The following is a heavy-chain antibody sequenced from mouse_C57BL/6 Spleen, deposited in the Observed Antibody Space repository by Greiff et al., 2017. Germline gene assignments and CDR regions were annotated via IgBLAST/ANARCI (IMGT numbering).Heavy chain of an antibody. J-gene: IGHJ4*01. D-gene: IGHD2-13*01. CDR1: GYTFTDYE. CDR3: TSGYGDLVYDMDY. V-gene: IGHV1-15*01. CDR2: IDPENGGT. Sequence: QVQLQQSGAELVRPGASVTLSCKASGYTFTDYEMHWVKQTPVHGLEWIGAIDPENGGTAYNQKFKGKAILTADKSSSTAYMVLRSLTSEDSAVYYCTSGYGDLVYDMDYWGQGTSVTVSS.